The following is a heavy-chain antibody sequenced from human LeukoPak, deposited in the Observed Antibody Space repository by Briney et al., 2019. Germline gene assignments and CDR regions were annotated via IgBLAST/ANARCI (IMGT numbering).Heavy chain of an antibody. CDR3: ARVKKLMPEFEF. Sequence: ASVKVSCKASGYMFTGFYIHWVRQAPGQGLEWMGWINPNTGGTNFAQKFQGRVSMTRDTSINTAYMDLTNLRPDDTAIFYCARVKKLMPEFEFWGQGTLVTVSS. CDR1: GYMFTGFY. D-gene: IGHD2-2*01. J-gene: IGHJ4*02. V-gene: IGHV1-2*02. CDR2: INPNTGGT.